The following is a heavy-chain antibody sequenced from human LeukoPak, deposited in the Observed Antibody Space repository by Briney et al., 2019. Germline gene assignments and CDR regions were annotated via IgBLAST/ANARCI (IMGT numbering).Heavy chain of an antibody. CDR2: IYHSGST. V-gene: IGHV4-38-2*01. D-gene: IGHD1-26*01. Sequence: PSETLSLTCAVSGYSISSGYCWGWIRPPPGKGLEWVGSIYHSGSTYYNPSLKSRVTISVDTSKNQFSLKLSSVTAADTAVYYCARLPRSGSYYGRFDYWGQGTLVTVSS. CDR1: GYSISSGYC. J-gene: IGHJ4*02. CDR3: ARLPRSGSYYGRFDY.